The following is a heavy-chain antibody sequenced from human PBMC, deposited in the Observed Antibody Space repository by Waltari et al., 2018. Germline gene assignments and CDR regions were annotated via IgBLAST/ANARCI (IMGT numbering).Heavy chain of an antibody. V-gene: IGHV3-48*03. Sequence: DVQLVESGGDLVQPGGSVRISCPASGFALSRYEMNLVRQAPGKGIEMSEYIRVSGSPINDSEAWKGRFTIPRDSANNSLDLQMNSLTVADTAVDFCARCDYRQVGYGMDVWGQGTTVTVSS. D-gene: IGHD4-4*01. CDR3: ARCDYRQVGYGMDV. CDR1: GFALSRYE. J-gene: IGHJ6*02. CDR2: IRVSGSPI.